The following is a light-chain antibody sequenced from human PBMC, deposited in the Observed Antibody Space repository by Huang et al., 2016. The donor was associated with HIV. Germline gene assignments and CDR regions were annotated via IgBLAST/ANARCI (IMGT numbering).Light chain of an antibody. CDR1: QSVATN. J-gene: IGKJ2*01. Sequence: EIIMTQSPATLSLSPGEGASLSCRANQSVATNLAWYLPRPGPSPRILIFGASTRASGLPGRFSGSGSGTQFTLTVSGLQSEDFAVYYCQQYHNWPYTFGQGTKLEI. V-gene: IGKV3-15*01. CDR2: GAS. CDR3: QQYHNWPYT.